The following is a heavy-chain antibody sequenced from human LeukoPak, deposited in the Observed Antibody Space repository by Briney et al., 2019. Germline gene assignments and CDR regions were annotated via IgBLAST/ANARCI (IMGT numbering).Heavy chain of an antibody. CDR2: IKEDGTKK. Sequence: GGSLRLSCAASGFTFSRHWMTWVRQAPGKGLEWVANIKEDGTKKNYVDSVKGRFTISRDNAKNSLYLQMNSLRAEDTAVYYCVSFYETYWGRGTLVTVSS. V-gene: IGHV3-7*01. CDR3: VSFYETY. J-gene: IGHJ4*02. CDR1: GFTFSRHW. D-gene: IGHD2/OR15-2a*01.